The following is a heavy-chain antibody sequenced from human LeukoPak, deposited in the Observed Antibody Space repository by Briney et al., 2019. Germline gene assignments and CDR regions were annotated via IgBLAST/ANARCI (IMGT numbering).Heavy chain of an antibody. CDR1: GFTFSSYE. V-gene: IGHV3-30*18. CDR3: AKDRESGWFDP. CDR2: ISYDGSNK. J-gene: IGHJ5*02. Sequence: PGGSLRLSCAASGFTFSSYETNWVRQAPGKGLEWVAVISYDGSNKYYADSVKGRFTISRDNSKNTLYLQMNSLRAEDTAVYYCAKDRESGWFDPWGQGTLVTVSS.